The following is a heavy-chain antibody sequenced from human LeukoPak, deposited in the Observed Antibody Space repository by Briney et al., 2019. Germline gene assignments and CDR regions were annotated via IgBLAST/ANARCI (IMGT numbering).Heavy chain of an antibody. Sequence: GGSLRLSRAASGFTFNSYGMSWVRQAPGKGLEWVSASSGGGGGTYYADSVKGRFTISRDNSKNTLYLQMNSLRAEDTAVYYCAKAVVGVAAIAYWGQGTLVTVSS. D-gene: IGHD2-15*01. CDR2: SSGGGGGT. V-gene: IGHV3-23*01. CDR1: GFTFNSYG. CDR3: AKAVVGVAAIAY. J-gene: IGHJ4*02.